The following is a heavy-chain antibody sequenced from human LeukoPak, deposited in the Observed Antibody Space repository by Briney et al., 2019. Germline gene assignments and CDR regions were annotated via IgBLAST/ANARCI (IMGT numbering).Heavy chain of an antibody. CDR3: ARTDGLDV. V-gene: IGHV1-2*06. CDR1: GFVFTGSY. J-gene: IGHJ6*02. CDR2: IDPVTGDT. Sequence: ASVKVSCTAFGFVFTGSYIHWLRQAPGQGLEWMGRIDPVTGDTKLAQKFQGRVTLTRDTSSTTAYVEVSRLIFDDTAVYFCARTDGLDVWGQGTAATVSS.